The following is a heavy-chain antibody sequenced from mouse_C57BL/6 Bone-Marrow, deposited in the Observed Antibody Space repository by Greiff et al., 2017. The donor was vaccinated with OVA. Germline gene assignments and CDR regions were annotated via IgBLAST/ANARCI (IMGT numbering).Heavy chain of an antibody. CDR1: GYAFSSYW. CDR3: ARTYSNYAWFAY. J-gene: IGHJ3*01. Sequence: QVQLQQSGAELVNPGASVKISCKASGYAFSSYWMNWVKQRPGKGLAWIGQIYPGDGDTSYNGKFKGKATLTADKSSSTAYMQLSSLTSEDSAVYVCARTYSNYAWFAYWGQGTLVTVSA. V-gene: IGHV1-80*01. D-gene: IGHD2-5*01. CDR2: IYPGDGDT.